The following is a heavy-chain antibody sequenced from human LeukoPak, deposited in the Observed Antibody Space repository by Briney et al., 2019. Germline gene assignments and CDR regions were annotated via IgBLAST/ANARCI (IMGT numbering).Heavy chain of an antibody. V-gene: IGHV4-34*01. CDR1: GGSFSGYY. CDR2: INHSGST. J-gene: IGHJ4*02. D-gene: IGHD6-6*01. CDR3: ARGRGIAARPSRGDYFDY. Sequence: NPSETLSLTCAVYGGSFSGYYWSWIRQPPGKGLEWIGEINHSGSTNYNPSLKSRVTISVDTSKNQFSLKLSSVTAADTAVYYCARGRGIAARPSRGDYFDYWGQGTLVTVSS.